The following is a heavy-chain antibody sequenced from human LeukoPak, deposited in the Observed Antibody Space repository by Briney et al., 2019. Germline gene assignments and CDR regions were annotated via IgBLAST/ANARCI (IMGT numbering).Heavy chain of an antibody. Sequence: GGSPRLSCVASGFTVSSNYMSWVRQAPGKGLEWVSVIYSGGSTYYADSVKGRFAISRDNSKNTLYLQMNTLRAEDTAVYYCARGSGAYFDHWGQGTLVTVSS. D-gene: IGHD1-26*01. V-gene: IGHV3-53*01. CDR2: IYSGGST. CDR1: GFTVSSNY. CDR3: ARGSGAYFDH. J-gene: IGHJ4*02.